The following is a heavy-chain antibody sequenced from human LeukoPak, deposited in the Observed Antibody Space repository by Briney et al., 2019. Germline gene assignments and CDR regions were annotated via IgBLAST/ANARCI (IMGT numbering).Heavy chain of an antibody. Sequence: SETLSLTCTVSGGSISSSSYYWGWIRQPPGKGLEWIGYIYHSGSTYYNPSLKSRVTISVDRSKNQFSLKLSSVTAADTAVYYCAREPRGGGGFDYWGQGTLVTVSS. CDR1: GGSISSSSYY. CDR3: AREPRGGGGFDY. D-gene: IGHD3-16*01. V-gene: IGHV4-30-2*01. J-gene: IGHJ4*02. CDR2: IYHSGST.